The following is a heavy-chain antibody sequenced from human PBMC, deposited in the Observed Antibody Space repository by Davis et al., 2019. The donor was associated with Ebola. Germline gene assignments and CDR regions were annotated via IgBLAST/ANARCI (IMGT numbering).Heavy chain of an antibody. D-gene: IGHD2-2*01. Sequence: SWIRQHPGKGLEWIGYIYYSGSTYYNPSLKSRVTITVDTSKNQFSLKLSSVTAADTAVYYCARDEIVVVPSYYYYYGMDVWGQGTTVTVSS. CDR3: ARDEIVVVPSYYYYYGMDV. V-gene: IGHV4-31*02. CDR2: IYYSGST. J-gene: IGHJ6*02.